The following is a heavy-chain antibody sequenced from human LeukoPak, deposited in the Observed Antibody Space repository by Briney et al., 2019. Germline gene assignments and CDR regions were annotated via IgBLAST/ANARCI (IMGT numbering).Heavy chain of an antibody. CDR1: GGTFSSYA. D-gene: IGHD3-3*01. V-gene: IGHV1-69*01. CDR3: ARDAGDYDFWSGSDY. CDR2: IIPIFGTA. Sequence: GSSVRVSCKASGGTFSSYAISWVRQAPGQGLEWMGGIIPIFGTANYAQKFQGRVTITADESTSTAYMELSSLRSEDTAVYYCARDAGDYDFWSGSDYWGQGTLVTVSS. J-gene: IGHJ4*02.